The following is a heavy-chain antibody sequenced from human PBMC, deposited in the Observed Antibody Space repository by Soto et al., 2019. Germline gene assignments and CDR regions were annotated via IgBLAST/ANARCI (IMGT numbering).Heavy chain of an antibody. CDR3: ARDGKSGRTFDP. Sequence: GGSLRLSCAASGFTFSSYGMHWVRQAPGKGLEWVAVIWYDGSNKYYADSVKGRFTISRDNSKNTLYLQMNSLRAEDTAVYYCARDGKSGRTFDPWGQGTLVTVSS. J-gene: IGHJ5*02. V-gene: IGHV3-33*01. CDR1: GFTFSSYG. CDR2: IWYDGSNK. D-gene: IGHD3-3*01.